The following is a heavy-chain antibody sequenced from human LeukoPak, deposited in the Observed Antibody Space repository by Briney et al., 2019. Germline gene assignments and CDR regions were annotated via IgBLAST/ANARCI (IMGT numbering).Heavy chain of an antibody. CDR3: AKGGVRGGKHGNDAFDI. J-gene: IGHJ3*02. Sequence: GGSLRLSCAASGFTFGSYAMSWVRQAPGKGLEWISTISGRGGSTYYADSVQGRFTISRDNSKNTLYLQMNSLRAEDTAVYYCAKGGVRGGKHGNDAFDIWGQGTMVTVSS. CDR2: ISGRGGST. V-gene: IGHV3-23*01. D-gene: IGHD3-10*01. CDR1: GFTFGSYA.